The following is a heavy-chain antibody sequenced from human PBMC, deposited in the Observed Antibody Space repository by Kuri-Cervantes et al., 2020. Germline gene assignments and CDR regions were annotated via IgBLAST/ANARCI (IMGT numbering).Heavy chain of an antibody. D-gene: IGHD1-26*01. Sequence: SVKVSCKASGYTFTSYYMHWVRQAPGQGLEWMGIINPNGGSTSYAQNFQGRVTMTRDTSTSTVYMEMSSLRSEDTAVYYCARAGIYYYDMDVWGQGTTVTVSS. CDR1: GYTFTSYY. J-gene: IGHJ6*02. V-gene: IGHV1-46*01. CDR2: INPNGGST. CDR3: ARAGIYYYDMDV.